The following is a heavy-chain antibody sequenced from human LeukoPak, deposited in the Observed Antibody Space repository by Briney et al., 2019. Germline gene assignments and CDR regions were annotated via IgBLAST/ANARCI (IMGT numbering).Heavy chain of an antibody. CDR2: ISSSSSYI. Sequence: PGGSLRLSCAASGFTFSSYSMNWVRQAPGKGLEWVSSISSSSSYIYYAGSVKGRFTISRDNAKNSLYLQMNSLRAEDTAVYYCRGYYSYGPNDFDYWGQGTLVTVSS. D-gene: IGHD5-18*01. V-gene: IGHV3-21*01. J-gene: IGHJ4*02. CDR3: RGYYSYGPNDFDY. CDR1: GFTFSSYS.